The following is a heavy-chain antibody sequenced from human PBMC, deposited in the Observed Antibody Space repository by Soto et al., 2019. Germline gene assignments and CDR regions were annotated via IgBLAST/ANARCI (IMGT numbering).Heavy chain of an antibody. CDR1: GFTFSNFD. J-gene: IGHJ4*02. CDR2: MSGSGGST. CDR3: ATPKFLCGDSCDSEYFFDN. D-gene: IGHD3-22*01. V-gene: IGHV3-23*01. Sequence: EVRLLESGGALVHPGGSLRLSCAASGFTFSNFDMAWVRQAPGKSLEWVSGMSGSGGSTSYADSVRGRFTISRDNARTTVYLKINSLGAEDTAVYYCATPKFLCGDSCDSEYFFDNWGQGTLVTVSS.